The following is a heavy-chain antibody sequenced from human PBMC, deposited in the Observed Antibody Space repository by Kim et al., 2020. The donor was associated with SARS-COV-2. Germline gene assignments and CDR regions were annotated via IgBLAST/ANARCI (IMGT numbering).Heavy chain of an antibody. CDR1: GGSFSGYY. V-gene: IGHV4-34*01. Sequence: SETLSLTCAVYGGSFSGYYWSWIRQPPGKGLEWIGEINHSGSTNYNPSLKSRVTISVDTSKNQFSLKLSSVTAADTAVYYCARPLDNPTYYYGSGSYRHGRGLGYWGQGTLVTVSS. J-gene: IGHJ4*02. CDR3: ARPLDNPTYYYGSGSYRHGRGLGY. CDR2: INHSGST. D-gene: IGHD3-10*01.